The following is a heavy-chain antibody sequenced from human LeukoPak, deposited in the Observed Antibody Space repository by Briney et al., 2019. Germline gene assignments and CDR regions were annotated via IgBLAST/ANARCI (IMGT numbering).Heavy chain of an antibody. J-gene: IGHJ4*02. V-gene: IGHV3-74*01. CDR3: ATDEAATGRLDY. CDR1: GFNFRNYW. CDR2: INSDGSST. D-gene: IGHD1-1*01. Sequence: GGSLRLSCAASGFNFRNYWMHWVRQAPGKGLVWVSRINSDGSSTSYADSVKGRSTISRDNAENTLYLQINSLRAEDTAVYYCATDEAATGRLDYWGQGTLVTDSS.